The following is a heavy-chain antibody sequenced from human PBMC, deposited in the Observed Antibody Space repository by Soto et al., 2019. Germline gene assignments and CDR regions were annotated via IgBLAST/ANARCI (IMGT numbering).Heavy chain of an antibody. CDR3: ARDSQIAAAGTGFAY. CDR1: GGSISSSNW. V-gene: IGHV4-4*02. CDR2: IYHSGST. J-gene: IGHJ4*02. Sequence: PSETLSLTCAVSGGSISSSNWWSWVRQPPGKGLEWIGEIYHSGSTNYNPSLKSRVTISVDKSKNQFSLKLSSVTAADTAVYYCARDSQIAAAGTGFAYWGQGTLATVSS. D-gene: IGHD6-13*01.